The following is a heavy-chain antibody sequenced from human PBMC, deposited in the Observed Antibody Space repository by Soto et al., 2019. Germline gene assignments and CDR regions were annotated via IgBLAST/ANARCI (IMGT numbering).Heavy chain of an antibody. V-gene: IGHV4-34*01. CDR2: INHSGST. Sequence: SETLSLTCAVYGGSFSGYYWSWIRQPPGKGLEWIGEINHSGSTNYNPSLKSRVTISVDTSKNQFSLKLSSVTAADTAVYYCARGRVGAMITFLGAFDIWGQGTMVTVSS. CDR3: ARGRVGAMITFLGAFDI. D-gene: IGHD3-16*01. J-gene: IGHJ3*02. CDR1: GGSFSGYY.